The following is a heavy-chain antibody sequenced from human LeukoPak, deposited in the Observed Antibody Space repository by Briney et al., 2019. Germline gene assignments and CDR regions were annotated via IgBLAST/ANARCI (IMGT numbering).Heavy chain of an antibody. CDR1: GGSISSYY. D-gene: IGHD4-11*01. CDR2: IYASRST. Sequence: SETLSLTCTVSGGSISSYYWSWIRQPAGKGLEWIGRIYASRSTYYNPSLKSRVTMSVDTSKNQFSLKLSSVTAADTAVYYCARHTYDYSNYVSYYYMDVWGKGTTVTVSS. V-gene: IGHV4-4*07. CDR3: ARHTYDYSNYVSYYYMDV. J-gene: IGHJ6*03.